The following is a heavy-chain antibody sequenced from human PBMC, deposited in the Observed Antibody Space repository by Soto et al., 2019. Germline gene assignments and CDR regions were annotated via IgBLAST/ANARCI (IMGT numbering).Heavy chain of an antibody. D-gene: IGHD3-16*01. V-gene: IGHV3-30-3*01. J-gene: IGHJ5*02. CDR3: AREGRMITFGGVMAREMNWFDP. Sequence: QVLLVESGGGVVQPGRSLRLSCAASGFTFSSYATHWVRQAPGKGLEWVAVISYDGSNKYYADSVKGRFTISRDNSKNTLYMRMNSLGAEDTAVYYCAREGRMITFGGVMAREMNWFDPWGEGTLVIVSS. CDR2: ISYDGSNK. CDR1: GFTFSSYA.